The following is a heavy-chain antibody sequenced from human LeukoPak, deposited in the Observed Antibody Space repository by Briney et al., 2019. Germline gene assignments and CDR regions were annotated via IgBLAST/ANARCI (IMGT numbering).Heavy chain of an antibody. CDR2: ISSSSSYI. J-gene: IGHJ3*02. Sequence: GGSLRLSFAASGFTFSSYSMNWVRQAPGKGLEWVSSISSSSSYIYYADSVKGRFTISRDNAKNSLYLQMNSLRAEDTAVYYCAYSSSSGAFDIWGQGTMVTVSS. D-gene: IGHD6-6*01. CDR3: AYSSSSGAFDI. CDR1: GFTFSSYS. V-gene: IGHV3-21*01.